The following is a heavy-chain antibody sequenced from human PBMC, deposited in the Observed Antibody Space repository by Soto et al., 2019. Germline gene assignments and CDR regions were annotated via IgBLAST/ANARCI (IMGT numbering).Heavy chain of an antibody. J-gene: IGHJ4*02. D-gene: IGHD4-17*01. V-gene: IGHV3-9*01. CDR2: ISWNSGNL. CDR3: AKGASTTVFAFNDY. Sequence: EVQLVESGGCLVQPSRSLRLSCAAYGFTFDEYAMHWFRQPPGKGLEWVSSISWNSGNLGYADSVKGRFTISRDNAKNSLYLQMNSLRGEDTALYYCAKGASTTVFAFNDYWGQGTLVTVSS. CDR1: GFTFDEYA.